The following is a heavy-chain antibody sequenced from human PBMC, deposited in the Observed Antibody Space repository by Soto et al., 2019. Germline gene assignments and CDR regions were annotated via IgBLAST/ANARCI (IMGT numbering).Heavy chain of an antibody. V-gene: IGHV3-33*01. CDR1: GFTFSSYG. Sequence: QVQLVESGGGVVQPGRSLRLSCAASGFTFSSYGMHWVRQAPGKGLEWVAVIWYDGSNKYYADSVKGRFTISRDNSKNTLYLQMNSLRAEDTAVYYCARDRISYDILTGYLRRRAYYYGMDVWGQGTTVTVSS. CDR2: IWYDGSNK. D-gene: IGHD3-9*01. CDR3: ARDRISYDILTGYLRRRAYYYGMDV. J-gene: IGHJ6*02.